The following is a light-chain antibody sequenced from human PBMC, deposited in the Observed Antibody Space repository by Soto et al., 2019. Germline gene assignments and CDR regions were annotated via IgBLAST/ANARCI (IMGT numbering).Light chain of an antibody. Sequence: EIVWTQSPGTLSLSPGERATLSCRASQTVTSSYLAWYQQKPGQAPRLLVFGGSSRATGISARFRSVGSGTSFTLTIRRLEPEDSAVYYCQQYGSSPLTFGGGTKVEF. CDR1: QTVTSSY. CDR2: GGS. V-gene: IGKV3-20*01. CDR3: QQYGSSPLT. J-gene: IGKJ4*01.